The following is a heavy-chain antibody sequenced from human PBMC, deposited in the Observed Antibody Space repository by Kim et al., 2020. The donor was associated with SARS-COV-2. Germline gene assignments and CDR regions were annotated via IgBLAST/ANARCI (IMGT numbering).Heavy chain of an antibody. Sequence: GGSLRLSCAASGFTLSSYRMNWVRQAPGKGLEWVSSISSSSSYIYYADSVKGRFTISRDNAKNSLYLQMNSLRAEDTAVYYCARAPYDSSGYYYDWGQGTLVTVSS. CDR2: ISSSSSYI. J-gene: IGHJ4*02. V-gene: IGHV3-21*01. D-gene: IGHD3-22*01. CDR3: ARAPYDSSGYYYD. CDR1: GFTLSSYR.